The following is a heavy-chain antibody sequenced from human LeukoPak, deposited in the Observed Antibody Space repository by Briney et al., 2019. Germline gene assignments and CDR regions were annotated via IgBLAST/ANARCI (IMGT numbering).Heavy chain of an antibody. CDR1: GGSISSSNYY. J-gene: IGHJ6*03. CDR2: ISYSGST. V-gene: IGHV4-39*07. Sequence: SETLSLTCTVSGGSISSSNYYWGWIRQPPGKGLEWIASISYSGSTYYNPSVKSRVTISVDTSKNQFSLKLSSVTAADTAVYYCASLSLNPYYYMDVWGKGTTVTISS. D-gene: IGHD3-16*02. CDR3: ASLSLNPYYYMDV.